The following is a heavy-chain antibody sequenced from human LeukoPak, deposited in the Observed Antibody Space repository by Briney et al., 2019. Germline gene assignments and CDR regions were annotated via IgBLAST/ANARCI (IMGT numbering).Heavy chain of an antibody. CDR3: ARDRDSSGHYSD. CDR1: GFTFSSYS. D-gene: IGHD3-22*01. J-gene: IGHJ4*02. CDR2: ISSSSSYI. V-gene: IGHV3-21*01. Sequence: GGSLRLSCAASGFTFSSYSMNWVRQAPGKGLECVSSISSSSSYIYYADSVKGRFTISRDNAKNSLYLQMNSLRAEDTAVYYCARDRDSSGHYSDWGQGTLVTVSS.